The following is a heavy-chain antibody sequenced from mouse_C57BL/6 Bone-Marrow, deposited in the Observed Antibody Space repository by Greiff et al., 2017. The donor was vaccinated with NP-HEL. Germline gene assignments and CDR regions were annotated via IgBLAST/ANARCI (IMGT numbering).Heavy chain of an antibody. CDR2: ISSGGSYT. V-gene: IGHV5-6*02. Sequence: DVKLVESGGDLVKPGGSLKLSCAASGFTFSSYGMSWVRQTPDKRLEWVATISSGGSYTYYPDSVKGRFTISRDNAKNTLYLQMSSLKSEDTAMYYCARQDYYGNFLFAYWGQGTLVTVSA. D-gene: IGHD2-1*01. J-gene: IGHJ3*01. CDR1: GFTFSSYG. CDR3: ARQDYYGNFLFAY.